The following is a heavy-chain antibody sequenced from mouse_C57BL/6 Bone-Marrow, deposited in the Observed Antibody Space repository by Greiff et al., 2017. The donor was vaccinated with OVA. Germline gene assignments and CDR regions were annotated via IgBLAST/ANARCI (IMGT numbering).Heavy chain of an antibody. CDR2: INPNNGGT. Sequence: VQLQQSGPELVKPGASVKISCKASGYTFTDYYMNWVKQSHGKSLEWIGDINPNNGGTSYNQKFKGKATLTVDKSSSTAYMELRSLTSEDSAVYYCAREGEGLMVKKFAYYYAMDYWGQGTSVTVSS. J-gene: IGHJ4*01. CDR3: AREGEGLMVKKFAYYYAMDY. CDR1: GYTFTDYY. D-gene: IGHD2-1*01. V-gene: IGHV1-26*01.